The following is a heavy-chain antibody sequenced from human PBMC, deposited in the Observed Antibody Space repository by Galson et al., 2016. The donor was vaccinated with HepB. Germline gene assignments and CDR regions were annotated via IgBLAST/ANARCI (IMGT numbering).Heavy chain of an antibody. D-gene: IGHD3-10*01. Sequence: SLRISCAASGVTVSEYWMHWVRQASGKGLVWVSRRNSDRSTASYGDSVKGRSTISRDNAKNTLYSQMNSLRTEDTAVYYCARGPVVLRFGDLSPKVGYFDYWGQGNLVTVSS. CDR2: RNSDRSTA. J-gene: IGHJ4*02. CDR3: ARGPVVLRFGDLSPKVGYFDY. V-gene: IGHV3-74*01. CDR1: GVTVSEYW.